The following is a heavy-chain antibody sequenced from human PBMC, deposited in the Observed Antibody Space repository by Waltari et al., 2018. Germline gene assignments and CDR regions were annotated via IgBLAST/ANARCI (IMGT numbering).Heavy chain of an antibody. CDR2: LHYTGDT. Sequence: QVQPLESGPGLVKPSETLSLTCFAGDGLLNSFSWAWLRQPPGEGLEWIGSLHYTGDTMYNASLKSRVTISLDRSKRHLSLKLQSVTAADTALYYCGSSGNLGLIDFWGQGTLVAVSS. CDR1: DGLLNSFS. J-gene: IGHJ4*02. D-gene: IGHD1-26*01. V-gene: IGHV4-59*01. CDR3: GSSGNLGLIDF.